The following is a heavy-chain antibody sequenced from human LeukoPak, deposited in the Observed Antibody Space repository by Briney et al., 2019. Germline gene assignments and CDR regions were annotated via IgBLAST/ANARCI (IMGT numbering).Heavy chain of an antibody. Sequence: PGGSLRLSCAASGFTFSSYAMSWVRQAPGKGLEWVSAMSGSGVSKYYADSVKGRFTISRDNSKNTLYLQMNSLRAEDTAVYYCAAPSMSYCSSTSCYGRGDDALYYYYYGMDVWGQGTTVTVSS. CDR3: AAPSMSYCSSTSCYGRGDDALYYYYYGMDV. V-gene: IGHV3-23*01. CDR1: GFTFSSYA. CDR2: MSGSGVSK. J-gene: IGHJ6*02. D-gene: IGHD2-2*01.